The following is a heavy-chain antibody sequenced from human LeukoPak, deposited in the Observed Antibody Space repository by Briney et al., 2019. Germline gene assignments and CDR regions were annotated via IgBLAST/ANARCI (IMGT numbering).Heavy chain of an antibody. V-gene: IGHV4-34*01. CDR3: AGDHIAVVPAAENGFDY. CDR2: INHSGST. J-gene: IGHJ4*02. Sequence: PSETLSLTCAAYGGSFSSYYWSWIRQPPGKGLEWIGEINHSGSTNYNPSLKSRVTISVDTSKNQFSLKLSSVTAADTAVYYCAGDHIAVVPAAENGFDYWGQGTLVTVSS. D-gene: IGHD2-2*01. CDR1: GGSFSSYY.